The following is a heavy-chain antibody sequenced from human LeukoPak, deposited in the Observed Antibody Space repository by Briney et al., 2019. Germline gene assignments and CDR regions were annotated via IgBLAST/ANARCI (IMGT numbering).Heavy chain of an antibody. D-gene: IGHD2-2*01. CDR3: ARVVGGYCSSTGCYPGYFDY. V-gene: IGHV1-8*01. CDR2: MSPNSGNT. J-gene: IGHJ4*02. CDR1: GYTFTSYD. Sequence: GASVKVSCKASGYTFTSYDINWVRQATGQGLEWMGWMSPNSGNTGYAQKFQGRVTMTRDTSISTAYMELSGLRSEDTAVYYCARVVGGYCSSTGCYPGYFDYWGQGTLVTVSS.